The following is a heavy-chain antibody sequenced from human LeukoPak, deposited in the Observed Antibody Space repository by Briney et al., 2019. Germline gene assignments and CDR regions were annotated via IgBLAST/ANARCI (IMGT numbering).Heavy chain of an antibody. V-gene: IGHV3-9*01. CDR3: AKDFEVLVVITSHFDY. Sequence: TGGSLRLSCAASGFTFDDYAMHWVRQAPGKGLEWVSGISWNSGSIGYADSVKGRFTISRDNAKNSLYLQMNSLRAEDTAVYFCAKDFEVLVVITSHFDYWGQGTLVTVSS. CDR2: ISWNSGSI. J-gene: IGHJ4*02. D-gene: IGHD3-22*01. CDR1: GFTFDDYA.